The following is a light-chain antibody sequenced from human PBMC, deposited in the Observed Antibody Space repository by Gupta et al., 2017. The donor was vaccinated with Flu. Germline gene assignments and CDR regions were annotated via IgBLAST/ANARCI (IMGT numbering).Light chain of an antibody. J-gene: IGLJ1*01. Sequence: QSALTPPASVSGSPGQSISISCTGTNNDIGGYPYVSWYQQHPGTAPKLMIYQVSYRPSGVSNRFSGSKSGNTASLTISGLQAEDEADYYCSAYTSSDIYVFGTGTKVTVL. CDR2: QVS. CDR3: SAYTSSDIYV. V-gene: IGLV2-14*01. CDR1: NNDIGGYPY.